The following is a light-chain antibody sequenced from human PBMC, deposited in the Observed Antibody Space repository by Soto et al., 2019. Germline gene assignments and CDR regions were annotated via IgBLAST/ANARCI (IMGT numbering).Light chain of an antibody. CDR1: QPFSACE. Sequence: LSQSPSTQSSPPEQRATHFFRATQPFSACELVWYQQIPGQAPRLLIYDASTWATGVPARFSGSGSGTDFTLTISRLEPEEFAVYFWQQRSSWPRSVTFGKGTRLDIK. CDR2: DAS. J-gene: IGKJ5*01. V-gene: IGKV3-11*01. CDR3: QQRSSWPRSVT.